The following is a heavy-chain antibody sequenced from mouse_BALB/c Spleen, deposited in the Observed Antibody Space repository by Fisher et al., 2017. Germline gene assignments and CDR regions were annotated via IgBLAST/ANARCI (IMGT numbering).Heavy chain of an antibody. CDR3: ARDGSPYAMDY. J-gene: IGHJ4*01. V-gene: IGHV5-6-3*01. Sequence: RFTISRDNAKNTLYLQMSRLKSEDTAMYYCARDGSPYAMDYWGQGTSVTVSS. D-gene: IGHD1-1*02.